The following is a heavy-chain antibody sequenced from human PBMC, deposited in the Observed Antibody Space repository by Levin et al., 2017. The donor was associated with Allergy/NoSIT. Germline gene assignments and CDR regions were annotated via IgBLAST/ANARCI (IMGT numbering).Heavy chain of an antibody. Sequence: SETLSLTCAVSGASISSYYWNWIRQPPGKGLEWIAYISYTGSAHYNPSLKSRVTISVDTSKNQLSLKLRSVTAADTGVYYCAREPRVTPGMDVWGKGTTVTVSS. CDR2: ISYTGSA. V-gene: IGHV4-59*01. CDR3: AREPRVTPGMDV. D-gene: IGHD2-21*02. CDR1: GASISSYY. J-gene: IGHJ6*04.